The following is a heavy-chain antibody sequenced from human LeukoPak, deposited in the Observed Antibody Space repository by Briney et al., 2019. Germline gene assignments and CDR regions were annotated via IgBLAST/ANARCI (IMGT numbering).Heavy chain of an antibody. CDR1: GFTFSTYA. J-gene: IGHJ4*02. V-gene: IGHV3-30*04. CDR2: ISYDGRDK. Sequence: GRSLRLSCAASGFTFSTYAMHWVRQAPGKGLEWVTVISYDGRDKKYADSVKGRFSISRDNSKSTLYLQMDSQRSEDTAVYYCAKDSGNYANYYFDHWGQGTLVTVSS. D-gene: IGHD1-26*01. CDR3: AKDSGNYANYYFDH.